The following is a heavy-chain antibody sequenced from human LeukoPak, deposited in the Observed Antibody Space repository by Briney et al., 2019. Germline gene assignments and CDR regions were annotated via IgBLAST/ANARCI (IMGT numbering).Heavy chain of an antibody. CDR3: ARIGYSSPL. Sequence: PGGSLRLSCAASGFTFSSYAMHWVRQAPGKGLEWVAVISYDGSNKYYADSVKGRFTISRDNSKNTLYLQMNSLRAEDTAVYYCARIGYSSPLWGQGTLVTVSS. CDR2: ISYDGSNK. J-gene: IGHJ4*02. V-gene: IGHV3-30-3*01. D-gene: IGHD6-13*01. CDR1: GFTFSSYA.